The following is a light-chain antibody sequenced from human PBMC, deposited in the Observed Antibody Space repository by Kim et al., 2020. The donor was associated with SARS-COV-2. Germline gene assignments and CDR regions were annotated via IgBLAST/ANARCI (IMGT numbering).Light chain of an antibody. CDR2: GAS. CDR3: QQYGSPSWT. Sequence: EIVLTQSPGTLSLSPGERATLSCRASQSVSSSYLAWYQQKPGQAPRLLIYGASSRATGIPDSFSGSGSGTDFTLTISRLEPEDFAVYYCQQYGSPSWTFGQGTKVDIK. CDR1: QSVSSSY. V-gene: IGKV3-20*01. J-gene: IGKJ1*01.